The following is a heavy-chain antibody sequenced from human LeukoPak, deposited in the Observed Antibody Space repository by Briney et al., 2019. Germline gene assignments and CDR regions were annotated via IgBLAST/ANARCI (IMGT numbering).Heavy chain of an antibody. J-gene: IGHJ4*02. Sequence: GGSLRLSCAASGFTFSSHAMHWVRQAPGKGLEWVALVSYDGTSTFYADSVMGRFTVSRDNSKNTLYLQMNSLGPEDTAVYYCASSPSSYFDYWGQGTLVTVSS. V-gene: IGHV3-30-3*01. CDR1: GFTFSSHA. D-gene: IGHD6-13*01. CDR3: ASSPSSYFDY. CDR2: VSYDGTST.